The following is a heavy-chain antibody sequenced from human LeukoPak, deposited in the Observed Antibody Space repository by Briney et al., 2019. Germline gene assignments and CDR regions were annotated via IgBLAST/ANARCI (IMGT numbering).Heavy chain of an antibody. D-gene: IGHD6-19*01. J-gene: IGHJ4*02. Sequence: SVKVSCKASGGTFSSYAISWVRQAPGQGLEWMGRIIPILGIANYAQKFQGRVTITADKSTSTAYMELSSLRSEDTAVYYCARDPRIAVAGTLFDYWGQGTLVTVSS. CDR2: IIPILGIA. V-gene: IGHV1-69*04. CDR1: GGTFSSYA. CDR3: ARDPRIAVAGTLFDY.